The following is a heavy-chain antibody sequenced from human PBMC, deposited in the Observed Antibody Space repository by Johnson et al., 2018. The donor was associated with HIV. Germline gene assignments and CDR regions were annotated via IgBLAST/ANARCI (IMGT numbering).Heavy chain of an antibody. J-gene: IGHJ3*02. Sequence: VQLVESGGGLVQPGGSLRLSCAASGFIFSGYWMNWVRQAPGKGLEWVASIKYDGSGKFCVDSVKGRFTISRDNAKDSLFLQMNSLRAEDTAVYYCARSNAFDIWGQGTMVTVSS. CDR2: IKYDGSGK. CDR1: GFIFSGYW. V-gene: IGHV3-7*01. CDR3: ARSNAFDI.